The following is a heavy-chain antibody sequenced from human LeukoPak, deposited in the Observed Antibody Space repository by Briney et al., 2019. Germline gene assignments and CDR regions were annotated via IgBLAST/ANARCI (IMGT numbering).Heavy chain of an antibody. Sequence: PSETLSLTCAVYGGSFSGYYWSWIRQPPGKGLEWIGEINHSGSTNYNPSLKSRVTISVDTSKNQFSLKLSSVTAADTAVYHCARAESIFGVVITWFDPWGQGTLVTVSS. CDR2: INHSGST. J-gene: IGHJ5*02. CDR3: ARAESIFGVVITWFDP. CDR1: GGSFSGYY. D-gene: IGHD3-3*01. V-gene: IGHV4-34*01.